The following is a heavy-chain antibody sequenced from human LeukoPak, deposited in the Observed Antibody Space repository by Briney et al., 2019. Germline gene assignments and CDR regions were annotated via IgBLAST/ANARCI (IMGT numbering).Heavy chain of an antibody. CDR2: IYHSGST. V-gene: IGHV4-30-2*01. D-gene: IGHD2-21*02. CDR1: GGSISSGGYS. J-gene: IGHJ5*02. Sequence: ASQTLSLTCAVSGGSISSGGYSWSWIRQPPGKGLEWIGYIYHSGSTYYNPSLKSRVTISVDRSKNQFSLKLSSVTAADTAVYYCARSYCGGDCYPSRGWFDPWGQGTLVTVSS. CDR3: ARSYCGGDCYPSRGWFDP.